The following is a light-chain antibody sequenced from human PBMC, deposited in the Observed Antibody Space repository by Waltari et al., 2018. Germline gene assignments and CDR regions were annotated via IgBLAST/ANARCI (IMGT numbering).Light chain of an antibody. CDR2: DAS. V-gene: IGKV3-20*01. Sequence: EIVLTQSPASLSLSPGDRDTLSCRARQRVGRTLALYQQRPGQAPRLLIYDASSRATGIPDRFSGSGSGTDFSLTISRLEPEDFAVYYCQKYGTRPATFGQGTKVEVK. J-gene: IGKJ1*01. CDR3: QKYGTRPAT. CDR1: QRVGRT.